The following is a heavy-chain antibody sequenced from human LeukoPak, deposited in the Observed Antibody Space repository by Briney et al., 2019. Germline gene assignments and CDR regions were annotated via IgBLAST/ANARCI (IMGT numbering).Heavy chain of an antibody. CDR1: GGTFSSYA. J-gene: IGHJ6*03. D-gene: IGHD2-2*01. CDR3: ARIVVGTSSDYYMDV. Sequence: ASMKVSCKASGGTFSSYAISWVRQAPGQGLEWMGGIIPIFGTANYAQKFQGRVTITTDESTSTAYMELSSLRSEDTAVYYCARIVVGTSSDYYMDVWGKGTTVTVSS. CDR2: IIPIFGTA. V-gene: IGHV1-69*05.